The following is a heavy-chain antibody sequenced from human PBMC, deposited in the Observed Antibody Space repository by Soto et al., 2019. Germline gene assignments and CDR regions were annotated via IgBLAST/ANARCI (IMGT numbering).Heavy chain of an antibody. CDR2: IWYDGSNK. CDR1: GFTFSSYG. V-gene: IGHV3-33*01. Sequence: QVQLVESGGGVVQPGRSLRLSCAASGFTFSSYGMHWVRQAPGKGLEWVAVIWYDGSNKYYADSVKGRFTISRDNSKNAQYLQMNSVRAEDTAVYYCARPQGDCISTSCYATYYYYGMDVWGQGTTVTVSS. J-gene: IGHJ6*02. D-gene: IGHD2-2*01. CDR3: ARPQGDCISTSCYATYYYYGMDV.